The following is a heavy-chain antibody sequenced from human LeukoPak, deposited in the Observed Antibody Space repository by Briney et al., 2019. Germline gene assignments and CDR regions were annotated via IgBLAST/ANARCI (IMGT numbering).Heavy chain of an antibody. J-gene: IGHJ4*02. CDR1: GFTFSSYA. CDR2: ISGSGGST. CDR3: AKDWRDIVLVPAAIGDY. D-gene: IGHD2-2*02. Sequence: GGSLRLSCAASGFTFSSYAMSWVRQAPGKGLEWVSAISGSGGSTYYADSVKGRFTISRDNSKNTLYLQMNSLRAEDTAVYYCAKDWRDIVLVPAAIGDYWGQGTLVTVSS. V-gene: IGHV3-23*01.